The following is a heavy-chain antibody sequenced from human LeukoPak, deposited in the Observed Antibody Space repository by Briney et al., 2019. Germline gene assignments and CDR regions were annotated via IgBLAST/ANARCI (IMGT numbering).Heavy chain of an antibody. V-gene: IGHV1-69*05. CDR2: NIPIFGTA. J-gene: IGHJ4*02. D-gene: IGHD2-15*01. Sequence: AAVKVSCKASGGTFSSYAISWVRQAPGQGLEWMGGNIPIFGTANYAQKFQGRVTITTDESTSTAYMELSSLRSEGTAVYYCASCSGGSCFYWGQGTLVTVSS. CDR3: ASCSGGSCFY. CDR1: GGTFSSYA.